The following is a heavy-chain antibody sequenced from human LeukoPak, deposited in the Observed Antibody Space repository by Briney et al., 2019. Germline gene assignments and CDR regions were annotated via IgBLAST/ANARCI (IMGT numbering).Heavy chain of an antibody. CDR1: GFTFSNYA. CDR3: ANRGRYYFDY. V-gene: IGHV3-23*01. J-gene: IGHJ4*02. CDR2: ITGNGAST. D-gene: IGHD3-9*01. Sequence: GGSLRLSCAASGFTFSNYAMSWVRQAPGKGLEWVSTITGNGASTFYAVSVKGRFTISRDNSKNTLYLQMNSLRAEDTAVYYCANRGRYYFDYWGQGALVTVSS.